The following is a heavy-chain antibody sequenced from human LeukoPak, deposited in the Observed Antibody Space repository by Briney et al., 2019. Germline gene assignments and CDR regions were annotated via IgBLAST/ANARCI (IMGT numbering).Heavy chain of an antibody. CDR1: GFTFGHYG. Sequence: PGGSLRLSCAASGFTFGHYGMHWVRQAPGKGLEWVAFIRYDGSNKYYADAVKGRFTISRDNSKNTLYLQMNSLRAEDTAVYYCANPDCGGNSAFAYWGQGTLVTVSS. D-gene: IGHD4-23*01. J-gene: IGHJ4*02. CDR2: IRYDGSNK. CDR3: ANPDCGGNSAFAY. V-gene: IGHV3-30*02.